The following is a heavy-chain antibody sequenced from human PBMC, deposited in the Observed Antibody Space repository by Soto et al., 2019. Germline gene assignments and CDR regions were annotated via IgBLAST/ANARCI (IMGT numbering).Heavy chain of an antibody. V-gene: IGHV1-8*01. J-gene: IGHJ6*02. D-gene: IGHD2-2*01. Sequence: QVQLVQSGAEVKKPGASVKVSCKASGYTFTSYDINWVRQATGQGLEWMGWMNPNSGNTGYAQKFQGSVTMTRNTSISTAYMEMSSMGSEDTALYYGARARTTISMDVWGQGTTVTVSS. CDR3: ARARTTISMDV. CDR1: GYTFTSYD. CDR2: MNPNSGNT.